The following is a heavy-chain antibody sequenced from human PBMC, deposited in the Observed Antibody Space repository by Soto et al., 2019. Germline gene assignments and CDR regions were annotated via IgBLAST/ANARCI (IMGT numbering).Heavy chain of an antibody. D-gene: IGHD3-22*01. Sequence: PSETLSLTCTVSGGSISSSSYYWGWIRQPPGKGLEWIGSIYYSGSTYYNTSLKSRVTISVDTSKNQFSLKLSSVTAADTVFYYCARLVPPYYYDSSGYDYWGQGTLVTVSS. V-gene: IGHV4-39*07. CDR3: ARLVPPYYYDSSGYDY. CDR2: IYYSGST. J-gene: IGHJ4*02. CDR1: GGSISSSSYY.